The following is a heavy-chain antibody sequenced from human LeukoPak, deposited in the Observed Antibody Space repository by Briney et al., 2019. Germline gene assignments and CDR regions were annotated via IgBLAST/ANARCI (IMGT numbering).Heavy chain of an antibody. CDR2: IYSGGST. D-gene: IGHD5-18*01. J-gene: IGHJ4*02. CDR1: GFTVSSNY. CDR3: ATKYSYDSYYFDY. Sequence: GGSLRLSCAASGFTVSSNYMSWVRQAPGKGLEWVSVIYSGGSTYYADSVKGRFTISRDNSKNTLYLQMNSLRAEDAAVYYCATKYSYDSYYFDYWGQGTLVTVSS. V-gene: IGHV3-53*01.